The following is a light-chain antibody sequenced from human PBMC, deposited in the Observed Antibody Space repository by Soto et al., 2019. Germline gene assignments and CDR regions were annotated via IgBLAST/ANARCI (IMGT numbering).Light chain of an antibody. CDR3: QQYDTYFS. Sequence: DIQMTQSPSTLSASVGDRVTITCRASQNINSWLAWSQQKPGKAPKLLIYKASSLESGVPSRVSGSESGTEVTLNCISVQPDDFASYYGQQYDTYFSFGQGTKLEIK. CDR2: KAS. V-gene: IGKV1-5*03. J-gene: IGKJ2*03. CDR1: QNINSW.